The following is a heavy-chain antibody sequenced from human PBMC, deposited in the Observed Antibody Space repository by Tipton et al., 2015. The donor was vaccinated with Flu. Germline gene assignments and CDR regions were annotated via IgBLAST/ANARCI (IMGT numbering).Heavy chain of an antibody. D-gene: IGHD5-18*01. J-gene: IGHJ4*02. CDR2: IYVGDSDT. V-gene: IGHV5-51*01. CDR1: GYSFTDYW. CDR3: ARRDIAMVKGLDF. Sequence: QLVQSGAEVKKPGESLKISCKGSGYSFTDYWIGWVRQMPGKGLGWMGIIYVGDSDTRYSPSFQGHVTISADKSNSTAYLQWSSLKDSDTAMYYCARRDIAMVKGLDFWGQGTLVTVSS.